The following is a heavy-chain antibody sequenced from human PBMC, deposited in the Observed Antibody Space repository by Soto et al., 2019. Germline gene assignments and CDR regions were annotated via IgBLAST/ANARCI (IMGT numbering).Heavy chain of an antibody. Sequence: SVNRISKKTGKGLEWVSYISSSSSTIYYADSVKGRFTISRDNAKNSLYLQMNSLRAEDTAVYYCARHPERIAEIGWFDPWGQGTLVTVSS. V-gene: IGHV3-48*01. CDR1: S. J-gene: IGHJ5*02. CDR3: ARHPERIAEIGWFDP. D-gene: IGHD6-13*01. CDR2: ISSSSSTI.